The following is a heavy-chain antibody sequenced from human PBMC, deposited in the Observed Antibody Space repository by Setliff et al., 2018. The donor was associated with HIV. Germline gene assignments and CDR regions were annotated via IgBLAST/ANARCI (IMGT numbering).Heavy chain of an antibody. V-gene: IGHV3-23*01. CDR3: VVTSMASSFDY. J-gene: IGHJ4*02. CDR1: GFTFSSYA. D-gene: IGHD5-18*01. Sequence: GGSLRLSCAASGFTFSSYAMSWVRQAPGKGLESISTLSGSGASTYYADSVRGRFTISRDNGKNSLYLQMNSLRAEDTAVYYCVVTSMASSFDYWGQGALVTVSS. CDR2: LSGSGAST.